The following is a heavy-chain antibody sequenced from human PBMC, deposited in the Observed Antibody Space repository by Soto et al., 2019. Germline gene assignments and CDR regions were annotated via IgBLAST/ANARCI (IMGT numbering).Heavy chain of an antibody. D-gene: IGHD6-13*01. CDR1: GYTFTSYG. Sequence: GASVRVSCKASGYTFTSYGISWVRQAPGQGLEWMGWISAYNGNTNYAQKLQGRVTMTTDTSTSTAYMELRSLRSDDTAVYYCARDSSSSSWEPDWFDPWGQGTLVTVSS. CDR2: ISAYNGNT. J-gene: IGHJ5*02. CDR3: ARDSSSSSWEPDWFDP. V-gene: IGHV1-18*01.